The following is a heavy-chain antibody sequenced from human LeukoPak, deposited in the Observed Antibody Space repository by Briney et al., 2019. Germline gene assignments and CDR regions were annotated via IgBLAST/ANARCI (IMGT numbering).Heavy chain of an antibody. Sequence: GGSLRLSCAASGFTFDNYAMHWVRQAPGKGLEWVSLISGGGGSTSYADSVKGRFTFSRDNSKGSLYLQMNSLRTEDTALYYCAKVLGSSSWYSLGYWGQGTLVTVSS. D-gene: IGHD6-13*01. CDR1: GFTFDNYA. J-gene: IGHJ4*02. V-gene: IGHV3-43*02. CDR3: AKVLGSSSWYSLGY. CDR2: ISGGGGST.